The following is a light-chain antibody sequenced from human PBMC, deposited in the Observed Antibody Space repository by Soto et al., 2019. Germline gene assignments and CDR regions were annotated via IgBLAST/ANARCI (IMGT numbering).Light chain of an antibody. J-gene: IGLJ1*01. Sequence: QSALTQPASVSGSPGQSITISCTGTSSDIGNFNYVSWFQQHPDNAPKLMIYDVSNRPSGVSSRFSGSKSGNTASLTISGLQAEDEADYYCTSYTTTSTLYVFGTGTKLTV. CDR2: DVS. V-gene: IGLV2-14*01. CDR3: TSYTTTSTLYV. CDR1: SSDIGNFNY.